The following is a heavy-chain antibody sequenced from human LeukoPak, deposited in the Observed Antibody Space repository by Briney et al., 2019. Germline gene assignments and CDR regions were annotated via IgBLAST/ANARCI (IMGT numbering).Heavy chain of an antibody. Sequence: GGSLRLSCAASGFTFIDYDMHWVRQVIGKGLEWVSAIGIRGDTHYSGSVKGRFTISRENAESSLYLQMNSLRAEDTAVYHCARGGMQVSGIDEFDYWGQGTLVTVSS. V-gene: IGHV3-13*01. D-gene: IGHD6-19*01. J-gene: IGHJ4*02. CDR3: ARGGMQVSGIDEFDY. CDR2: IGIRGDT. CDR1: GFTFIDYD.